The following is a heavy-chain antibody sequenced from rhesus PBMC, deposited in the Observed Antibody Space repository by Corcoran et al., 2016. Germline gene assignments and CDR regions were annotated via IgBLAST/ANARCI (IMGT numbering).Heavy chain of an antibody. V-gene: IGHV4-65*02. D-gene: IGHD1-1-1*01. CDR3: ARHGATGVAGMDS. Sequence: QVQLQESGPGLVKPSETLSLTCAVSGGSISSSNWWSWIRQPPGKGLEWIGNIGGSSGSPTYNPSLKSRVPISKDTSKNQFSLKLSSVAAADTAVYYCARHGATGVAGMDSWGQGVVVTVSS. CDR1: GGSISSSNW. CDR2: IGGSSGSP. J-gene: IGHJ6*01.